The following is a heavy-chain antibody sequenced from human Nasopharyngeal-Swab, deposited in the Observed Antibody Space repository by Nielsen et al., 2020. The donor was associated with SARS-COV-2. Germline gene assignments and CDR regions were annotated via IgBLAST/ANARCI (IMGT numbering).Heavy chain of an antibody. Sequence: WIRQPPGKGLEWVAVISYDGSNKYYADSVKGRFTISRDNPKNTLYLQMNSLRAEDTAVYYCAKDLGVGYYDSSGYYSDAFDIWGQGTMVTVSS. CDR3: AKDLGVGYYDSSGYYSDAFDI. D-gene: IGHD3-22*01. J-gene: IGHJ3*02. V-gene: IGHV3-30*18. CDR2: ISYDGSNK.